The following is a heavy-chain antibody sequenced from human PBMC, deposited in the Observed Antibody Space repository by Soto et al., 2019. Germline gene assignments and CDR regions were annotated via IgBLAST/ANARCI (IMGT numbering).Heavy chain of an antibody. D-gene: IGHD3-10*01. CDR2: INNKNDGGTT. Sequence: EVELVESGGGVVQPGGSLTLSCAASGFSFKNAWMNWVRQAPGKGLEWVGRINNKNDGGTTDYAAFGKGRCTISRDTSEVTLELHRNGLKTEDTGGYACRGRGYGERANYWGQGSLVTVSS. V-gene: IGHV3-15*07. J-gene: IGHJ4*01. CDR1: GFSFKNAW. CDR3: RGRGYGERANY.